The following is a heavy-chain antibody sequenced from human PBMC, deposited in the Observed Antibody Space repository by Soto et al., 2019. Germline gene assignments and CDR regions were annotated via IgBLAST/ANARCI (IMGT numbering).Heavy chain of an antibody. CDR2: ISGSGGST. Sequence: EVQLLESRGGLVQPGGSLRLSCAASGFTFSSYAMSWVRQAPGXGXXXVSAISGSGGSTYYADSVKGRFTISRDNSKNTLYLQMNSXRAXXTXXXXXXXXXXXXXXXXGMDVWGQGTTVTVSS. CDR3: XXXXXXXXXXXGMDV. J-gene: IGHJ6*02. CDR1: GFTFSSYA. V-gene: IGHV3-23*01.